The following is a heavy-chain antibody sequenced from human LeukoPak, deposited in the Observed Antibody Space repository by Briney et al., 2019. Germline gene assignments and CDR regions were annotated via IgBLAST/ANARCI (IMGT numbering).Heavy chain of an antibody. CDR1: GFTFSSYE. J-gene: IGHJ4*02. CDR3: ARNNWNDINCFDY. V-gene: IGHV3-48*03. D-gene: IGHD1-20*01. CDR2: ISSSGSTI. Sequence: GGSLRLSCAASGFTFSSYEMNWVRQAPGKGLEWVSYISSSGSTIYYADSVKGRFTISRDNAKNSLYLQMNSLRAEDTAVYYCARNNWNDINCFDYWAREPWSPSPQ.